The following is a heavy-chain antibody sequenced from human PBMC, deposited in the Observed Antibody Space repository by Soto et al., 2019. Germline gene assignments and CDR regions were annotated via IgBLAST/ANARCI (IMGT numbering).Heavy chain of an antibody. Sequence: PSETLSLTCAVYGGSFSGYYWSWIRQPPGKGLEWIGEINHSGSTNYNPSLKSRVTISVDTSKNQFSLKLSSVTAADTAVYYCARSYPDIVVVVAGFDPWGQGTLVTVSS. CDR3: ARSYPDIVVVVAGFDP. V-gene: IGHV4-34*01. CDR2: INHSGST. CDR1: GGSFSGYY. J-gene: IGHJ5*02. D-gene: IGHD2-15*01.